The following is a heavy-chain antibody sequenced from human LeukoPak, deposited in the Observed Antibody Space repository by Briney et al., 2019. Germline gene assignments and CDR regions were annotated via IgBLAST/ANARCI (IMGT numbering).Heavy chain of an antibody. CDR3: ARMTTPDY. D-gene: IGHD4-11*01. V-gene: IGHV3-7*03. J-gene: IGHJ4*02. Sequence: RLSXXXSGFTFSGYWMSWVRQAPGKGLEWVANIKQDGSEKHFVDSVKGRFTISRDNARNSLFLQMNSLRAEDTAVYYCARMTTPDYWGQGTLVTVSS. CDR2: IKQDGSEK. CDR1: GFTFSGYW.